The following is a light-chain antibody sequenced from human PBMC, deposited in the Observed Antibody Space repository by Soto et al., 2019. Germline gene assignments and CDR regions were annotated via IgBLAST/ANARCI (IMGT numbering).Light chain of an antibody. CDR2: LEGSGSY. V-gene: IGLV4-60*02. CDR3: EAWDRNTLTV. Sequence: QPVLTQSSSASASLGSSVKLTCTLSSGHSSSIIAGHRQQPGKATRYLMKLEGSGSYNKGSRVPDRFSSSSSWADRYITGSHPEVEDEYYYYCEAWDRNTLTVFGGGTKVTVL. J-gene: IGLJ3*02. CDR1: SGHSSSI.